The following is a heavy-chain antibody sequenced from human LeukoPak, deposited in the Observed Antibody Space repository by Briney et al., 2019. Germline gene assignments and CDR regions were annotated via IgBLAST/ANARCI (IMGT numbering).Heavy chain of an antibody. CDR2: ITTKGYTT. V-gene: IGHV3-23*01. D-gene: IGHD6-13*01. Sequence: GSLRLSCAASGFAFTSYVMNGGRHAPRGRVQWGLTITTKGYTTYYPDSVKGRFTISRDNSKNPLYLQVNSLRAEDTAIYYCAKGGRPAGGWYIFDYWGQGTLVTVSS. CDR3: AKGGRPAGGWYIFDY. CDR1: GFAFTSYV. J-gene: IGHJ4*02.